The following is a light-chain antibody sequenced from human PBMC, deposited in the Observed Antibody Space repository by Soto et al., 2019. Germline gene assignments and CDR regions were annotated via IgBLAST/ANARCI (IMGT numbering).Light chain of an antibody. V-gene: IGLV2-14*01. J-gene: IGLJ2*01. CDR3: SSYTTSSTFVV. Sequence: QSALTQPASVSGSPGQSITISCTGTNHDVGGYNYVSWYQQHPGKAPNLMIYDVTNRPSGVSNRFSGSKSGNTASLTISGLQSEDEADYYCSSYTTSSTFVVFGGGTKLTVL. CDR1: NHDVGGYNY. CDR2: DVT.